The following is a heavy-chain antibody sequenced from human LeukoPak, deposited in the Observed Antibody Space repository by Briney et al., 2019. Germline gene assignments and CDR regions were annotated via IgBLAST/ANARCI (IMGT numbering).Heavy chain of an antibody. Sequence: GGSLRLSCAASGFTSDDYAMHWVRQAPGKGLEWVSSISSSSSYIYYADSVKGRFTISRDNAKNSLYLQMNSLRAEDTAVYYCARYGRSSAGNWGQGTLVTVSS. CDR2: ISSSSSYI. CDR3: ARYGRSSAGN. V-gene: IGHV3-21*01. D-gene: IGHD1-14*01. J-gene: IGHJ4*02. CDR1: GFTSDDYA.